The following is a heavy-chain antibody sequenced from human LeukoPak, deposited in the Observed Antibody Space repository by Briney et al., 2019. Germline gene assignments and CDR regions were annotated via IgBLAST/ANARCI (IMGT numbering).Heavy chain of an antibody. CDR2: IYYSGST. Sequence: SETLSLTCAVSGGSMTNDYYWSWIRQPPGEGLEWMGYIYYSGSTYYNPSLKSRVTLSVDTSKNQFSLMVSSLTAADTAVYFCARGPEYMDVWGKGTTVTVSS. J-gene: IGHJ6*03. D-gene: IGHD1-14*01. CDR3: ARGPEYMDV. CDR1: GGSMTNDYY. V-gene: IGHV4-30-4*08.